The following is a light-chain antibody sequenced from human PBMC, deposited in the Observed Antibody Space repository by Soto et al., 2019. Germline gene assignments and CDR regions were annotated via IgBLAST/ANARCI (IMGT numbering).Light chain of an antibody. V-gene: IGKV1-39*01. CDR1: QSISSH. CDR2: GAS. CDR3: QQYYSYPLT. J-gene: IGKJ4*01. Sequence: DIQMTQSPSSLSASVEDRVTITCRASQSISSHLNWYQQKPGKAPKRLIYGASILQNGVPSRFSGSGSGTDFTLTISCLQSEDFATYYCQQYYSYPLTFGGGTKVDIK.